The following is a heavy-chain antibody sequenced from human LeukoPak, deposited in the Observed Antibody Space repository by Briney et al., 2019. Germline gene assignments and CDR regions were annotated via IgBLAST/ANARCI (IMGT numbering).Heavy chain of an antibody. CDR3: ARGSLRSNFDY. Sequence: LGGSLRLSCAASGFTFSSYAMHWVRQAPGKGLEWVAVISYDGSNKYYADSVKGRFTISRDNSKNTLYLQMNSLRAEDTAVYYCARGSLRSNFDYWGQGTLVTVSS. CDR1: GFTFSSYA. J-gene: IGHJ4*02. CDR2: ISYDGSNK. V-gene: IGHV3-30-3*01.